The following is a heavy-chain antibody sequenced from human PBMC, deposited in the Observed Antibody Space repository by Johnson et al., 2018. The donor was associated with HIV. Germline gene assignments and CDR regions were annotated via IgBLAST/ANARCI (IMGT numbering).Heavy chain of an antibody. Sequence: VQLVESGGGVVQPGRSLRLSCAASGFTFSNYAMHWVRQVPGKGLEWVAIISFDGSNEYYADSVKGRFTISRDNFKNTLFLQMNSLRVEDTAVYYCARVRPKGSFDIWGQGTMVTVSS. V-gene: IGHV3-30-3*01. CDR2: ISFDGSNE. CDR1: GFTFSNYA. J-gene: IGHJ3*02. CDR3: ARVRPKGSFDI. D-gene: IGHD1-1*01.